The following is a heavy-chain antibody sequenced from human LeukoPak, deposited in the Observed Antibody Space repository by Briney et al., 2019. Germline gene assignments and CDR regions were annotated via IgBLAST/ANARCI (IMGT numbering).Heavy chain of an antibody. J-gene: IGHJ4*02. D-gene: IGHD2-2*01. CDR1: GFSISSGYY. Sequence: SETLSLTCTVSGFSISSGYYWGWIRQPPGKGLEWIGSIYHSGSTYYNPSLKSRVTMSVDTSKNQFSLKLSSVTAADTAVYYCARDYCSSTSCYLRGEFDYWGQGTLVTVSS. V-gene: IGHV4-38-2*02. CDR2: IYHSGST. CDR3: ARDYCSSTSCYLRGEFDY.